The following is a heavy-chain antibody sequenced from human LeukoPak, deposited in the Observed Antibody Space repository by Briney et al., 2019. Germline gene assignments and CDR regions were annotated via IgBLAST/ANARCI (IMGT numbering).Heavy chain of an antibody. CDR2: INPSGGST. V-gene: IGHV1-46*01. CDR3: ARGNVLLWFGELLPNWFDP. CDR1: GYTFTSYY. J-gene: IGHJ5*02. D-gene: IGHD3-10*01. Sequence: ASVKVSCKASGYTFTSYYMHWVRQAPGQGLEWMGIINPSGGSTSYAQKFQGRVTMTRDMSTSTVYMELSSLRSEDTAVYYCARGNVLLWFGELLPNWFDPWGQGTLVTVSS.